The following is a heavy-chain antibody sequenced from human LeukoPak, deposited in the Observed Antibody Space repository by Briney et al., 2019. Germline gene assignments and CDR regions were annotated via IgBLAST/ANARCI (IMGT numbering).Heavy chain of an antibody. Sequence: SETLSLACTLAGRSVSSGSYGWGWIRQPRGEGMEWLGSIYYRGRTYYHPSLKGRVTLSVDTSKNQFSLQLISVTGADTPVYYGATYQRHYSYYYMDVWGKGSTVSVSS. CDR2: IYYRGRT. CDR1: GRSVSSGSYG. J-gene: IGHJ6*03. CDR3: ATYQRHYSYYYMDV. V-gene: IGHV4-39*01.